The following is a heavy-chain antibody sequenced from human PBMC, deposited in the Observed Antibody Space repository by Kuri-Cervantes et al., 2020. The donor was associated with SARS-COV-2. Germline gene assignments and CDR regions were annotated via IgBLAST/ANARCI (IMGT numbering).Heavy chain of an antibody. CDR1: GGSISSGGYY. Sequence: LRLSCSVSGGSISSGGYYWSWIRQHSGKGLEWIGHISNRGVTYYNPSLQSRVTISEDTSKNQFSLKLSSVTAADTAVYYCARLYRGYGRNYLDYWGQGTLVTVSS. CDR2: ISNRGVT. V-gene: IGHV4-31*03. D-gene: IGHD5-12*01. CDR3: ARLYRGYGRNYLDY. J-gene: IGHJ4*02.